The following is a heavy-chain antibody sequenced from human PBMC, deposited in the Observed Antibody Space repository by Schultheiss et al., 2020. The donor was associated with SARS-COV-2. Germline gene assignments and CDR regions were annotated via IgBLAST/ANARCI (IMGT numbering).Heavy chain of an antibody. D-gene: IGHD6-19*01. J-gene: IGHJ6*02. CDR1: GFTFSSYS. V-gene: IGHV3-21*01. CDR2: ISSSSSYI. CDR3: ARDDLTDSSRWEGVCSEYYYGRDV. Sequence: GESLKISCAASGFTFSSYSMNWVRQAPGKGLEWVSSISSSSSYIYYADSVKGRFTISRDNAKNSLYLQMNSLRAEDTAVYYCARDDLTDSSRWEGVCSEYYYGRDVWGQGTPVTVSS.